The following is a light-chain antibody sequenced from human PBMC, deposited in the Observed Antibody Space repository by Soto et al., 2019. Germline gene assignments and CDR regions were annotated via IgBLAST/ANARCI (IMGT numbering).Light chain of an antibody. CDR1: QIISSSY. Sequence: EIVFTHSPATLSLSPVERATLSCRTSQIISSSYFAWYQQKPGQAPRLLMYGASTRATGIPDRFSGSGSGTDFTLTISGLEPEDFAMYFCQHYGGSLLTFGGGTKVDI. CDR3: QHYGGSLLT. V-gene: IGKV3-20*01. J-gene: IGKJ4*01. CDR2: GAS.